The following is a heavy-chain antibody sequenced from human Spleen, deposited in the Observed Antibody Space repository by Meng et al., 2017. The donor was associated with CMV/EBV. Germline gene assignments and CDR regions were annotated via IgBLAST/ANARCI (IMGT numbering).Heavy chain of an antibody. CDR3: ARDVPRHFGYVYYGMDV. J-gene: IGHJ6*02. Sequence: SETLSLTCAVSGGSISDYYWSWIRQPPGKGLEWIGYVYYSGDTNYNPSLQSRVSISVDSSKNQFSLKLNSVTAADTALYYCARDVPRHFGYVYYGMDVWGQGTTVTVSS. D-gene: IGHD5-12*01. V-gene: IGHV4-59*01. CDR1: GGSISDYY. CDR2: VYYSGDT.